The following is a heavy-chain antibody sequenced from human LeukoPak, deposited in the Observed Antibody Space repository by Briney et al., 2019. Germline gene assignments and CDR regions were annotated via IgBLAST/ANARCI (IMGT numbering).Heavy chain of an antibody. CDR3: AKWSEAVPAAHLYYFDY. D-gene: IGHD2-2*01. Sequence: GGSLRLSCAASGFSFSNYAMTWVRQAPGKGLEWVSVVSGSGITTFYADSVKGRFTTSRDNSKNTLYLQMNSLRAEDTAVYYCAKWSEAVPAAHLYYFDYWGQGTLVTVSS. CDR1: GFSFSNYA. CDR2: VSGSGITT. V-gene: IGHV3-23*01. J-gene: IGHJ4*02.